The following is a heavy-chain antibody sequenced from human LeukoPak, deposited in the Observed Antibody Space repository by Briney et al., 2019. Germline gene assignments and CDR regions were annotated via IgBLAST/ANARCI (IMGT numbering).Heavy chain of an antibody. D-gene: IGHD4-23*01. V-gene: IGHV3-53*01. Sequence: GGSLRLSCAVSGFTVSGNYMSWVRQAPGKGLEWVSLIYSGGTTYYADSVKGRFTISRDNSKNTLYLQMNSLRAEDTAVYYCARRAGGYSHPYDYWGQGIMVTVSS. CDR1: GFTVSGNY. CDR3: ARRAGGYSHPYDY. CDR2: IYSGGTT. J-gene: IGHJ4*02.